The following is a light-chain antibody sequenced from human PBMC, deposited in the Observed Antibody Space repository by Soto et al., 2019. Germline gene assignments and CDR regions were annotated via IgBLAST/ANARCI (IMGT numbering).Light chain of an antibody. CDR3: PQYDNLPIP. CDR1: ESVSSK. V-gene: IGKV3-15*01. Sequence: SPTTLSLSPGERPTVSCMASESVSSKLVWYQKKPGQAPRLLIHDASTRATGIPARFSGSGSGTEFALTISSLQSEDFEIYYCPQYDNLPIPFGQGT. J-gene: IGKJ5*01. CDR2: DAS.